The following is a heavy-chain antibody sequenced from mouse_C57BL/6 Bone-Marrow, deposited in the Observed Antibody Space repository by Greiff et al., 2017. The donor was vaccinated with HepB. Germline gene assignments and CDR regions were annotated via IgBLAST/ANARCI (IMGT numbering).Heavy chain of an antibody. CDR2: IYPGSGST. Sequence: QVQLQQSGPELVKPGASVKISCKASGYTFTSYWITWVKQRPGQGLEWIGDIYPGSGSTNYNEKFKSKATLTVDTSSSTAYMQLSSLTSEDSAVYYCAREELYDGYFDYWGQGTTLTVSS. V-gene: IGHV1-55*01. D-gene: IGHD2-3*01. CDR3: AREELYDGYFDY. CDR1: GYTFTSYW. J-gene: IGHJ2*01.